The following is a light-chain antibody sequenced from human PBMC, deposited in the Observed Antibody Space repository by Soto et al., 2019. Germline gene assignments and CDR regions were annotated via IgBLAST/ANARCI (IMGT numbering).Light chain of an antibody. CDR3: QQRRNWPLT. J-gene: IGKJ4*01. CDR2: DAS. V-gene: IGKV3-11*01. Sequence: EIVLTQSPATLSLSPGERATLSCRASQSISSYLGWYQQKPGPAPRLLIYDASNRAAGIPARFSGSGSGTDFTLTISSLEPEDFAVYYCQQRRNWPLTFGGGPKVEI. CDR1: QSISSY.